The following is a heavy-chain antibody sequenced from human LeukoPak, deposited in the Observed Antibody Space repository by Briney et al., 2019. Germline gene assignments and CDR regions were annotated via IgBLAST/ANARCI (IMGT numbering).Heavy chain of an antibody. D-gene: IGHD5-18*01. CDR1: GFTFDDYA. J-gene: IGHJ4*02. V-gene: IGHV3-9*01. Sequence: GGSLRLSCAASGFTFDDYAMHWVRHAPGKGLEWVSGISWNSGSIGYADSVKGRFTISRDNAKNSLYLQMNSLRAEDTALYYCAKATAMVSPIDYWGQGTLVTVSS. CDR3: AKATAMVSPIDY. CDR2: ISWNSGSI.